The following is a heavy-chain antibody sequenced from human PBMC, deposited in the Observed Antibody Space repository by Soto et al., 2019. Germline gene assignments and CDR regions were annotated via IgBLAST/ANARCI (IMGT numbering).Heavy chain of an antibody. CDR1: GFTFSSYS. V-gene: IGHV3-21*01. D-gene: IGHD6-13*01. CDR3: AREGYSSTAKLYFDY. J-gene: IGHJ4*02. CDR2: ISSSSSYI. Sequence: EVQLVESGGGLVKPGGSLRLSCAASGFTFSSYSMNWVRQAPGKGLEWVSSISSSSSYIYYADSVKGRFTISRDNAKNSLYLQMNSLRAEDTAVYYCAREGYSSTAKLYFDYWGQGTLVTVSS.